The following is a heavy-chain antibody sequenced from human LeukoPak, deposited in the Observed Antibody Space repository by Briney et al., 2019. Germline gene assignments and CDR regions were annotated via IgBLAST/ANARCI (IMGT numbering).Heavy chain of an antibody. CDR2: LKSSGDTT. V-gene: IGHV1-46*01. J-gene: IGHJ4*02. D-gene: IGHD1-1*01. CDR3: AREDPHTYNFDF. Sequence: GASVKVSCKTSGYSFTSYHMHWLRQAPGQGLEWVGILKSSGDTTVYAQKFQGRVTVTRDTSTSTVYMELSSLSSEDTAVYCCAREDPHTYNFDFWGPGTLVTVSS. CDR1: GYSFTSYH.